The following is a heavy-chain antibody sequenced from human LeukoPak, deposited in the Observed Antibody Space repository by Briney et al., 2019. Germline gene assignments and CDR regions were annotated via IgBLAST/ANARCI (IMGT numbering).Heavy chain of an antibody. D-gene: IGHD1-26*01. V-gene: IGHV3-7*01. J-gene: IGHJ4*02. CDR3: ARVFIVGGRTIFDY. Sequence: PGGSLRLSCAASGSTFSSYWMSWVRQAPGKGLEWVANIKQDGSEKYYVDSVKGRFTISRDNVKNSLYLQMNSLRAEDTALYYCARVFIVGGRTIFDYWGQGTLVTVSS. CDR2: IKQDGSEK. CDR1: GSTFSSYW.